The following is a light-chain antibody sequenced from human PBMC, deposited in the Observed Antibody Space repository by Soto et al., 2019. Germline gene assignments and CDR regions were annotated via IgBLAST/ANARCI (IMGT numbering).Light chain of an antibody. CDR2: DVS. V-gene: IGLV2-14*03. J-gene: IGLJ3*02. Sequence: QSALTQPASVSGSPGQSITISCTGTSRDIATYYYVSWYQHHPGKAPKVIIHDVSTRPSGVSDRFSGSKSDNTASLTISGLQPDDEADYYCSSYTISNTLVFGGGTQLTVL. CDR1: SRDIATYYY. CDR3: SSYTISNTLV.